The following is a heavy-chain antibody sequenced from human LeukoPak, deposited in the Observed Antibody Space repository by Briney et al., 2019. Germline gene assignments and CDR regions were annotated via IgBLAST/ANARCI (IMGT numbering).Heavy chain of an antibody. CDR2: IIPIFGTA. Sequence: SVKVSCKASGGTFSSYAISWVRQAPGQGLEWMGGIIPIFGTANYAQKFQGRVTITTDESTSTAYMELSSLRSEDTAVYYCARYYDSSGYYYVGAFDIWGQGTMVTVSS. CDR1: GGTFSSYA. CDR3: ARYYDSSGYYYVGAFDI. V-gene: IGHV1-69*05. D-gene: IGHD3-22*01. J-gene: IGHJ3*02.